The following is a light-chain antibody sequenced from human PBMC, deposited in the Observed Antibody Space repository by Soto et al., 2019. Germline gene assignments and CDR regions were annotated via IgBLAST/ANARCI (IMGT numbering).Light chain of an antibody. J-gene: IGKJ3*01. CDR1: QSVSSSY. V-gene: IGKV3-20*01. Sequence: EIVLTQSPGTLSLSPGERATLSCRASQSVSSSYLAWYQQKPGQAPRLLIYGASSRTTGIPDRFSGSGSGTDLTLTISRLEPEDVAVSYCQPYGSSPLLTFGPGTKMDIK. CDR3: QPYGSSPLLT. CDR2: GAS.